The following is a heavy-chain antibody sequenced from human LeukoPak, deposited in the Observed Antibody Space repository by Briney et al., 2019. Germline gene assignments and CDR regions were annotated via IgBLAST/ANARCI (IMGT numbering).Heavy chain of an antibody. J-gene: IGHJ4*02. Sequence: GASVKVSCKASGYIFTSYHMHWVRQAPGQGLEWMGIINPKSGSASYAQEFQGRVTMTRDTSTSIVYMELSSLRSEDTAVYYCARGLYSGWYVYWGQGTLVTVSS. CDR2: INPKSGSA. CDR1: GYIFTSYH. D-gene: IGHD6-19*01. CDR3: ARGLYSGWYVY. V-gene: IGHV1-46*01.